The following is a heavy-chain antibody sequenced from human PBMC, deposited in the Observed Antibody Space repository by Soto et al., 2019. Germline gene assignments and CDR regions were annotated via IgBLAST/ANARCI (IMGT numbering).Heavy chain of an antibody. Sequence: SETLSLTCTVSGGSISSGGYYWSWIRQHPGKGLEWIGYIYYSGSTYYNPSLKSRVTISVDTSKNQFSLKLSSVTAADTAVYYCARVPVPPGSTAHSWGQGTLVTVSS. CDR1: GGSISSGGYY. CDR2: IYYSGST. J-gene: IGHJ4*02. V-gene: IGHV4-31*03. CDR3: ARVPVPPGSTAHS. D-gene: IGHD2-2*01.